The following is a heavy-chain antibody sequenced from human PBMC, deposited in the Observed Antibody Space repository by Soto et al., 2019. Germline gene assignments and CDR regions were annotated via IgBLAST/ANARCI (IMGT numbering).Heavy chain of an antibody. CDR1: GYTFTSYY. J-gene: IGHJ6*02. CDR3: ARDIVVVAAAHRVKVADYYGMDV. CDR2: INPSGGST. V-gene: IGHV1-46*01. Sequence: ASVQVSCKATGYTFTSYYMHWVRQAHGQGLEWMGIINPSGGSTSYAQKFQGRVTMTRDTSTSTVYMELSSLRSEDTAVYYCARDIVVVAAAHRVKVADYYGMDVWGQGTTVTVSS. D-gene: IGHD2-15*01.